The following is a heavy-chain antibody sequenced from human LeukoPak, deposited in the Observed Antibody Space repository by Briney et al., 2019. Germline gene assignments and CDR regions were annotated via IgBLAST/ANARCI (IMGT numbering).Heavy chain of an antibody. D-gene: IGHD3-10*02. V-gene: IGHV4-39*01. CDR2: IYYSGST. J-gene: IGHJ5*02. Sequence: SXTLSXTCTVSGGSISSSSYYWGWIRQPPGRGLEWIGSIYYSGSTYYNPSLKSRVTISVDTAKNQCSLKVSSVTAADQAIYYCAXHIPRFGIPXXXFDPWGQXTLVTVSS. CDR3: AXHIPRFGIPXXXFDP. CDR1: GGSISSSSYY.